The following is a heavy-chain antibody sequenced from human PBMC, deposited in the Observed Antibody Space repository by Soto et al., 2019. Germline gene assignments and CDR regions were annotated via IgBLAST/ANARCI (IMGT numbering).Heavy chain of an antibody. CDR2: INPNSGGT. J-gene: IGHJ6*02. Sequence: ASVKVSCKASGYTFTGYYMHWVRQAPGQGLEWMGWINPNSGGTNYAQKFQGRVTMTRDTSISTAYMELSRLRSDDTAVYYCAKYRGYCSGGSCYDSYYYYYGMDVWGQGTTVTVSS. CDR3: AKYRGYCSGGSCYDSYYYYYGMDV. V-gene: IGHV1-2*02. CDR1: GYTFTGYY. D-gene: IGHD2-15*01.